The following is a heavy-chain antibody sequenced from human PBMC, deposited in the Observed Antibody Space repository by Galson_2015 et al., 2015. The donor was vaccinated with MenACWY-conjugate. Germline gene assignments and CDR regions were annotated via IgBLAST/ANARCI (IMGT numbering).Heavy chain of an antibody. Sequence: SLRLSCAGSGFTFSNYWMSWVRQAPGKGLEWVANIKQDGSEKYYVDSVKGRFTISRDNAKISLYLQMNSLRAEDTAVYYCARKIKAVAGENYYYYGMDVWGQGTKVTVSS. CDR2: IKQDGSEK. D-gene: IGHD6-19*01. CDR1: GFTFSNYW. CDR3: ARKIKAVAGENYYYYGMDV. V-gene: IGHV3-7*03. J-gene: IGHJ6*02.